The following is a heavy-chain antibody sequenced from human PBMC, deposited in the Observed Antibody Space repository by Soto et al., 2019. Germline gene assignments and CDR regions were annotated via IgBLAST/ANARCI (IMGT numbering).Heavy chain of an antibody. CDR3: ARSPRSSPYFDY. CDR1: GYTFSNFW. V-gene: IGHV5-51*01. Sequence: GESLKISCQSSGYTFSNFWIGWVRQLPGKGLEWMGIICPGDHETRYSPSFHGKVTISADGSINTAYLQWNSLEASDTAFYFCARSPRSSPYFDYWGQGALVTVSS. D-gene: IGHD6-13*01. CDR2: ICPGDHET. J-gene: IGHJ4*02.